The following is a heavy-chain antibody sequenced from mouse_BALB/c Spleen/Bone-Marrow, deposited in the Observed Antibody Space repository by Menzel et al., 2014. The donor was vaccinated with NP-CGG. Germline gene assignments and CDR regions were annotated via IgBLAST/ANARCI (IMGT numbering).Heavy chain of an antibody. D-gene: IGHD2-1*01. CDR2: INPGSGGT. V-gene: IGHV1-54*03. J-gene: IGHJ2*01. Sequence: QVQLQQSGAKLVRPGTSVKVSCKASGYAFTNYLIEWFKQRPGQGLEWIGVINPGSGGTNFNEKFRGKATLTADKSSSTAYMQFNSLTSDDSAVYFCAREGYYGLDYWGQGTPLTVSS. CDR1: GYAFTNYL. CDR3: AREGYYGLDY.